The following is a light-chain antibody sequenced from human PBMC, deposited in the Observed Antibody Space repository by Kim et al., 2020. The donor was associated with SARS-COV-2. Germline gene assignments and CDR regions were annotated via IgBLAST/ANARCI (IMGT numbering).Light chain of an antibody. V-gene: IGLV2-14*03. CDR1: SRDIGAYNY. Sequence: QSALTQPASVSGSPGQSITISCTGTSRDIGAYNYVSWYQSLPGKAPKLIIYDVTKRPSGVSDRFSGSKSGDTASVTISGLQAEDEADYHCSSYTSSTTLSFGTGTKVTVL. J-gene: IGLJ1*01. CDR2: DVT. CDR3: SSYTSSTTLS.